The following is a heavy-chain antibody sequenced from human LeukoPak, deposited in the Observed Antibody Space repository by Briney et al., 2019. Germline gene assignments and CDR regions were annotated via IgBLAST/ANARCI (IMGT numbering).Heavy chain of an antibody. V-gene: IGHV3-33*01. Sequence: GGSLRLSCAASGFTFSSYGMHGVREAPGKGLEWVAVIWYDGSNKYYADSVKGRFTISRDNSKNTLYLQMNSLRAEDTAVYYCARQFLGYCSSTSCHSGDYGMDVWGKGTTVTVSS. CDR1: GFTFSSYG. J-gene: IGHJ6*04. CDR2: IWYDGSNK. D-gene: IGHD2-2*01. CDR3: ARQFLGYCSSTSCHSGDYGMDV.